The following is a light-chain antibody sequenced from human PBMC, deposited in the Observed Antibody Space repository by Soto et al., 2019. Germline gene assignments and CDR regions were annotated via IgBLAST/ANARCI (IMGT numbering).Light chain of an antibody. V-gene: IGKV3-20*01. J-gene: IGKJ3*01. Sequence: EIVLTQSPGTLSLSPGERATLSCRASQSVSSSYLAWYQQKPGQAPRLLIYGASSRATGIPDRFSGSGSGTDVTLTISRLKPEDFAVYYCQQYGSSLFTFGPGTKVDIK. CDR3: QQYGSSLFT. CDR1: QSVSSSY. CDR2: GAS.